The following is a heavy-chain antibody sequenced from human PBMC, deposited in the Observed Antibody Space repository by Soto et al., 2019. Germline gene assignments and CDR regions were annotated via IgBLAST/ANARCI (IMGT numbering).Heavy chain of an antibody. CDR2: ISYDGSNK. V-gene: IGHV3-30-3*01. D-gene: IGHD3-10*01. CDR1: GVTLSIYD. J-gene: IGHJ4*02. CDR3: AMPMHGSGSSYFDY. Sequence: PGSSLRLSFGAPGVTLSIYDMHWFRQAPGPGLEWVAVISYDGSNKYYADSVKGRFTISRDNSKNTLYLQMNSLRAEDTAVYYWAMPMHGSGSSYFDYWGKANLV.